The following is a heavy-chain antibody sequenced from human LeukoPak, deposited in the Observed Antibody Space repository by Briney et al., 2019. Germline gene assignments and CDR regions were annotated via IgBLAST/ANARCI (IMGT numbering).Heavy chain of an antibody. Sequence: GESLKISCKGSGYTFTSYWIVWVRQMPGKGLEWMGIIYPGDSDTSYSPSFQGQVAISADKSITTAYLQWSSLKASDTAIYYCVRQRDNYAFDYWGQGTLVTVSS. D-gene: IGHD4-11*01. J-gene: IGHJ4*02. V-gene: IGHV5-51*01. CDR2: IYPGDSDT. CDR1: GYTFTSYW. CDR3: VRQRDNYAFDY.